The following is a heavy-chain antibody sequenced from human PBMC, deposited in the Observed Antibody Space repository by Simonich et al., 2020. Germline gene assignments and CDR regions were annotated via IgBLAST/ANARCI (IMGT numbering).Heavy chain of an antibody. CDR3: ARHYYGDYYFDY. D-gene: IGHD4-17*01. CDR1: GFTFSSYE. CDR2: ISSSGSNI. V-gene: IGHV3-48*03. Sequence: EVQLVESGGGLVQPGGSLRLSCAASGFTFSSYEMKWVRQAPGKGLGWVSYISSSGSNIYYADSVKGRFTIARDNAKNSLYLQMNSLRAEDTAVYYCARHYYGDYYFDYWGQGTLVTVSS. J-gene: IGHJ4*02.